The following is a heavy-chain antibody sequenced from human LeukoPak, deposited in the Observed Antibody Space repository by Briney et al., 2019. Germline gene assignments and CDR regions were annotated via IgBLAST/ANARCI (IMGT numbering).Heavy chain of an antibody. V-gene: IGHV4-4*07. Sequence: PSETLSLTCTVSGGSISSYYWSLIRQPAGKGLEWIGRMYTSGSTNYNPSLKSRVTMSVDTSKNQFSLKLSSVTAADTAVYYCARLMYYYDSSGYQNWFDPWGQGTLVTVSS. CDR1: GGSISSYY. J-gene: IGHJ5*02. CDR2: MYTSGST. CDR3: ARLMYYYDSSGYQNWFDP. D-gene: IGHD3-22*01.